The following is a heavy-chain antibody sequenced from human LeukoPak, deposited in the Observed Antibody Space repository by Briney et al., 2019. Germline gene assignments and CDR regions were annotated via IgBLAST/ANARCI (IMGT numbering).Heavy chain of an antibody. CDR2: IYYSGNT. V-gene: IGHV4-31*03. D-gene: IGHD3-9*01. CDR3: ARARYVNSFYAFDI. Sequence: PSHTLSLTCTVSGGSISSGGYYWSWIRQHPGKGLEWIGHIYYSGNTNYSPSLKSRVTIFGDTSKNQFFLKLSSVTAADTAVYYCARARYVNSFYAFDIWGQGTLVTVSS. CDR1: GGSISSGGYY. J-gene: IGHJ3*02.